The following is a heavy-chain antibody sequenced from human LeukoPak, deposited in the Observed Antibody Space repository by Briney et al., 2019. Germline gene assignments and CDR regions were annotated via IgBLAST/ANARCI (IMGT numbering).Heavy chain of an antibody. CDR1: GFNFNVFD. D-gene: IGHD2-21*01. V-gene: IGHV3-30*04. Sequence: QSGGSLRLSCAASGFNFNVFDIHWVRQAPGKGLEWLAVISIDGKTTYYADSVRGRFTISRDNSKKTLYLQMNSLRAEDTAVYYCAGAIGYFDYWGQGTLVTVSS. CDR3: AGAIGYFDY. J-gene: IGHJ4*02. CDR2: ISIDGKTT.